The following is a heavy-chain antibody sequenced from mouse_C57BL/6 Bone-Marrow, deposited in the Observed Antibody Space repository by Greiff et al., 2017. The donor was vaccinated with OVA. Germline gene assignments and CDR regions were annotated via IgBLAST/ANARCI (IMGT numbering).Heavy chain of an antibody. Sequence: VQLQQSGAELVRPGASVKLSCTASGFNIKDYYMHWVKQRPEQGLEWIGWIDPENGDTEYASKFQGKATITADTSSNTAYLQLSSLTSEDTAVYYCTTVGYYLDYWGQGTTLTVSS. CDR2: IDPENGDT. V-gene: IGHV14-4*01. J-gene: IGHJ2*01. CDR3: TTVGYYLDY. D-gene: IGHD2-3*01. CDR1: GFNIKDYY.